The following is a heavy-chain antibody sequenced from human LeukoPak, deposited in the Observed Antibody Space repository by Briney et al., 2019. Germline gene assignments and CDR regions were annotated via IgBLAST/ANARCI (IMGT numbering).Heavy chain of an antibody. D-gene: IGHD2-15*01. CDR3: ARGVATGNLAATTGGWFDP. Sequence: SVRVSCKASGGTFSSYAISWVRQAPGQGLEWMGRIIPILGIANYAQKFQGRVTITADKSTSTAYMELSSLRSEDTAVYYCARGVATGNLAATTGGWFDPWGQGTLVTVSS. CDR2: IIPILGIA. CDR1: GGTFSSYA. J-gene: IGHJ5*02. V-gene: IGHV1-69*04.